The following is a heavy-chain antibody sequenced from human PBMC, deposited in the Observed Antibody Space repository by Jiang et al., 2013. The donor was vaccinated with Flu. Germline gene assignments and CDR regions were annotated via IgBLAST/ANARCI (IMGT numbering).Heavy chain of an antibody. J-gene: IGHJ5*02. Sequence: QLVESGAEVKKPGESLRISCKGSGYSFTSYWISWVRQMPGKGLEWMGRIDPSDSYTNYSPSFQGHVTISADKSISTAYLQWGSLKASDTAMYYCASYGSGSYLSWGQGTLVTVSS. CDR3: ASYGSGSYLS. CDR2: IDPSDSYT. D-gene: IGHD3-10*01. CDR1: GYSFTSYW. V-gene: IGHV5-10-1*03.